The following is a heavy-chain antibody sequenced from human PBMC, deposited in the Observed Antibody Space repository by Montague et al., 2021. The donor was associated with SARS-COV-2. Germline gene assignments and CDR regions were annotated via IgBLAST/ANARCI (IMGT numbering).Heavy chain of an antibody. D-gene: IGHD6-13*01. CDR2: FFYPGST. V-gene: IGHV4-39*01. J-gene: IGHJ4*02. CDR1: GGSISNSSYY. CDR3: ARQLSLTSGTGFDY. Sequence: SETLSLTCTVSGGSISNSSYYWGWIRQPPGKGLEWVGSFFYPGSTYYKSSLISRVTLSVDTTKNQVSLRLTSVTAADTAVYFCARQLSLTSGTGFDYRGQGTVVTVPS.